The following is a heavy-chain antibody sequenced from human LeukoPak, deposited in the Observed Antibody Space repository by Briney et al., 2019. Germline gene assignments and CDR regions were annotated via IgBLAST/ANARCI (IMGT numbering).Heavy chain of an antibody. CDR3: ARDLKFGYSSSWYTY. J-gene: IGHJ4*02. Sequence: ASVKVSCKASGCTFTCYYMHWVRQAPGQGLEWMGRINPNSGGTNYAQKFQGRGTMTRETSISTAYMELSRLRSDDTAVYYCARDLKFGYSSSWYTYWGQGTLVTVSA. CDR1: GCTFTCYY. D-gene: IGHD6-13*01. V-gene: IGHV1-2*06. CDR2: INPNSGGT.